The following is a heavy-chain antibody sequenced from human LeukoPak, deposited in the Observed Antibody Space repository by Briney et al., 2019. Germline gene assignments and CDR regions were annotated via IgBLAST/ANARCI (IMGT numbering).Heavy chain of an antibody. CDR3: ARLAYCSSTSCRDY. Sequence: GGSLRLSCAASGFTFSSYGMSWVRQAPGKGLEWVSAISGSGGSTYYADSVKGRFTISRDNSKNTLYLQMNSLRAEDTAVYYCARLAYCSSTSCRDYWGQGTLVTVSS. CDR1: GFTFSSYG. V-gene: IGHV3-23*01. CDR2: ISGSGGST. D-gene: IGHD2-2*01. J-gene: IGHJ4*02.